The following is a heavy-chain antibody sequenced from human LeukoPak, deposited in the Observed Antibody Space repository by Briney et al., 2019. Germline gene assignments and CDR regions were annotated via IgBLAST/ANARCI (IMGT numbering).Heavy chain of an antibody. V-gene: IGHV4-34*01. Sequence: SETLSLTCAVYGGSFSDYYWSWIRQPPGKGLGWIGQINHSGSANYNPSLKSRVAISVDTSKNQFSLRLSSVTAADTAVYYCARHYYDSSTYYIDHWGQGSLVTVSS. CDR3: ARHYYDSSTYYIDH. CDR1: GGSFSDYY. D-gene: IGHD3-22*01. J-gene: IGHJ4*02. CDR2: INHSGSA.